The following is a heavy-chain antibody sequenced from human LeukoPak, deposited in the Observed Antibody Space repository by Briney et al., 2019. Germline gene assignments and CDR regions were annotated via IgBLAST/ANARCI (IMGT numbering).Heavy chain of an antibody. CDR3: ARSRYYDFWSGYWSTDYYYGMDV. V-gene: IGHV1-69*13. J-gene: IGHJ6*02. CDR2: IIPIFGTA. D-gene: IGHD3-3*01. CDR1: GGTFSSYA. Sequence: GASVKVSCKASGGTFSSYAISWVRQAPGQGLEWMGGIIPIFGTANYAQKFQGRVTITADESTSTAYMELSSLRPEDTAVYYCARSRYYDFWSGYWSTDYYYGMDVWGQGTTVTVSS.